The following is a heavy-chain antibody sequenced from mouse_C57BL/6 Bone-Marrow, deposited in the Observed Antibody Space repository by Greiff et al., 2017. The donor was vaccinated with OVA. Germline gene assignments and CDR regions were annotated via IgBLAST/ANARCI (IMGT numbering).Heavy chain of an antibody. D-gene: IGHD2-1*01. CDR1: DSEFFPIAY. CDR3: SRHYYGLDY. CDR2: ILTSIGRT. V-gene: IGHV15-2*01. J-gene: IGHJ2*01. Sequence: SGSELRSPGSSVKLSCKDFDSEFFPIAYMSWVRKKPGHGFEWIGGILTSIGRTIYGAKFEDKDTLDADTLSNTAYLELNSLTSEDSAIYDWSRHYYGLDYWGQGTTLTVSS.